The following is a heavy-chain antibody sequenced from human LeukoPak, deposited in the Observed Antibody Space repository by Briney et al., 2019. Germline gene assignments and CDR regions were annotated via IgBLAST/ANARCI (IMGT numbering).Heavy chain of an antibody. J-gene: IGHJ4*02. CDR2: ISAYNGNT. D-gene: IGHD3-3*01. CDR3: ARSPPLEIFGVALTDYYFDY. V-gene: IGHV1-18*01. CDR1: GYTFTSYG. Sequence: GASVKVSCKASGYTFTSYGISWVRQAPGQGLEWMGWISAYNGNTNYAQKLQGRVTMTTDTSTSTAYMELRSLRSDDTAVYYCARSPPLEIFGVALTDYYFDYWGQGTLVTVSS.